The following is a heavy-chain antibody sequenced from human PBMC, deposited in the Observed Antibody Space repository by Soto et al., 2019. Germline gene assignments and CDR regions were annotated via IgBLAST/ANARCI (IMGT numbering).Heavy chain of an antibody. V-gene: IGHV3-21*02. CDR2: ISSGSDFI. CDR1: FSMYS. Sequence: EVQVVESGGGLVKPGGSLRLSCNFSFSMYSMDWVRQAPGKGLEWVASISSGSDFIKYADSVKGRFTISRDNTKKSVSLQMSILRVEDTAMYYCTRDQGGSYDSWFDPWGRGTLVTVSS. CDR3: TRDQGGSYDSWFDP. D-gene: IGHD1-26*01. J-gene: IGHJ5*02.